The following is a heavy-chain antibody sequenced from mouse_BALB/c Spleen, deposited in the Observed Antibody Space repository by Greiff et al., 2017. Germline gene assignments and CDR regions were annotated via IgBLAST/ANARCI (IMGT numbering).Heavy chain of an antibody. V-gene: IGHV1-54*01. CDR2: INPGSGGT. Sequence: VQLQQSGAELVRPGTSVKVSCKASGYAFTNYLIEWVKQRPGQGLEWIGVINPGSGGTNYNEKFKGKATLTADKSSSTAYMQLSSLTSDDSAVYFCARSRILYYFDYWGQGTTLTVSS. CDR1: GYAFTNYL. CDR3: ARSRILYYFDY. J-gene: IGHJ2*01.